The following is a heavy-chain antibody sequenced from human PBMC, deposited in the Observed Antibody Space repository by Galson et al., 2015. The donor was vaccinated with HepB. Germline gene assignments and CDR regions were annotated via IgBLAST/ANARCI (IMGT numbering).Heavy chain of an antibody. CDR1: GFTVSSNY. Sequence: LRLSCAASGFTVSSNYMSWVRQAPGKGLEWVSVIYSGGSTYYADSVKGRFTISRDNSKSTLYLQMNSLRDEDTAVYYCASGAAYSGSYFARYFDYWGQGALVTVSS. D-gene: IGHD1-26*01. CDR2: IYSGGST. J-gene: IGHJ4*02. CDR3: ASGAAYSGSYFARYFDY. V-gene: IGHV3-53*01.